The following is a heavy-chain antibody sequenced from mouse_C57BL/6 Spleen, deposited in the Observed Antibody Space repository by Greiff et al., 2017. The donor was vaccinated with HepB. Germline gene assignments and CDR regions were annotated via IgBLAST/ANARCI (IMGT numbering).Heavy chain of an antibody. V-gene: IGHV7-1*01. CDR3: ARDAERHLGFAY. J-gene: IGHJ3*01. Sequence: EVMLVESGGGLVQSGRSLRLSCATSGFTFSDFYMEWVRQAPGKGLEWIAASRNKANDYTTEYSASVKGRFIVSRDTSQSILYLQLNALRAEDTAIYYCARDAERHLGFAYWGQGTLVTVSA. CDR2: SRNKANDYTT. D-gene: IGHD6-1*01. CDR1: GFTFSDFY.